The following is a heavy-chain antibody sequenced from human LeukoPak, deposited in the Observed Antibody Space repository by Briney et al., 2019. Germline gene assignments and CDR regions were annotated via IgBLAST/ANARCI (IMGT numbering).Heavy chain of an antibody. D-gene: IGHD6-19*01. CDR2: IKQDGSEK. CDR1: GFTFSSYW. Sequence: GVSLRLSCAASGFTFSSYWMSWVRQAPGKGLKWVAHIKQDGSEKDYVDSVKGRFTISRDNAKNSLYLQMNSLRVEDTAVYYCARDIAVAAYWFDPWGQGTLVTVSS. CDR3: ARDIAVAAYWFDP. J-gene: IGHJ5*02. V-gene: IGHV3-7*01.